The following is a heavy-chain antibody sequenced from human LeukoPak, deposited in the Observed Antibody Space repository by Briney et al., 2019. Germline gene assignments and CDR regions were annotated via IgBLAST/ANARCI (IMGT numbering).Heavy chain of an antibody. V-gene: IGHV1-8*02. CDR1: GYTFKNYD. CDR3: ARATPGGLHGYSFDY. Sequence: SVKVSCKASGYTFKNYDINWVRQATGQGLEWMGWMNPNSGNTGFAQKFQDRVSMTRDTSINTAYMELTSLRSGDTAVYYCARATPGGLHGYSFDYWGQGTVVTVYS. J-gene: IGHJ4*02. D-gene: IGHD5-24*01. CDR2: MNPNSGNT.